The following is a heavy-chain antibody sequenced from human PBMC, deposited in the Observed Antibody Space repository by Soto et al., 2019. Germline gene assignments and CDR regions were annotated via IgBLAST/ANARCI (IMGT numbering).Heavy chain of an antibody. J-gene: IGHJ4*02. D-gene: IGHD3-3*01. Sequence: QVPLVQSGAEVKKPGSSVKVSCKASGGTFSSYAISWVRQAPGQGLEWMGGIIPIFGTANYAQKFQGRVTITADESTSTAYMELSSLRSEDTAVYYCASRYTYYDFWSGYPGALDYWGQGTLVTVSS. CDR3: ASRYTYYDFWSGYPGALDY. CDR2: IIPIFGTA. V-gene: IGHV1-69*01. CDR1: GGTFSSYA.